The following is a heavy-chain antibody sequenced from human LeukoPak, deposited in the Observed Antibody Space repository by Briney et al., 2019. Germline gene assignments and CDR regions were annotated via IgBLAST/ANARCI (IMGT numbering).Heavy chain of an antibody. CDR3: ARDRTTVVTPGY. J-gene: IGHJ4*02. CDR2: ISSSGSTI. D-gene: IGHD4-23*01. Sequence: GGSLRLSCAASGFTFSSYEMNWVRQAPGKGLEWVSYISSSGSTIYYADSVKGRFTISRDNAKNSLYLQMNSLRAEDTAVYYCARDRTTVVTPGYWGQGTLVTVSS. CDR1: GFTFSSYE. V-gene: IGHV3-48*03.